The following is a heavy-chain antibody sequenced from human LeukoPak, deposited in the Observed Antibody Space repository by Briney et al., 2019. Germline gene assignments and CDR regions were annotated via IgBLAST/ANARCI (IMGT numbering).Heavy chain of an antibody. D-gene: IGHD3-10*01. CDR2: ISSSSSYI. CDR1: GFTFSSYT. V-gene: IGHV3-21*01. Sequence: GGSLRLSCAASGFTFSSYTMNWVRQAPGKGLEWVSSISSSSSYIFDADSVKGRFTISRDNAKNSLYLQMNSLRAEDTAVYYCARGRNDYGSGSYYQIYPFDYWGQGTLVTVSS. CDR3: ARGRNDYGSGSYYQIYPFDY. J-gene: IGHJ4*02.